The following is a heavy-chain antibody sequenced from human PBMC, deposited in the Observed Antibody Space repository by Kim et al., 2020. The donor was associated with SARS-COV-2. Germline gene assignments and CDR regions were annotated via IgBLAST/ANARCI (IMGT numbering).Heavy chain of an antibody. CDR3: AKGLLRWFGESGMDG. D-gene: IGHD3-10*01. V-gene: IGHV3-30*18. CDR2: ISYDGSNK. J-gene: IGHJ6*02. CDR1: GFTFSSYG. Sequence: GGSLRLSCAASGFTFSSYGMHWVRQAPGKGLEWVAVISYDGSNKYYADSVKGRFTISRDNYKNTLYLQMNSLRAEDTAVYYCAKGLLRWFGESGMDGWGQGTTVTVSS.